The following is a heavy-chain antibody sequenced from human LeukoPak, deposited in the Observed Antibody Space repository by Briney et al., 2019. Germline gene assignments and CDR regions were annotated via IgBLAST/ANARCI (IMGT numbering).Heavy chain of an antibody. D-gene: IGHD6-19*01. V-gene: IGHV1-69*04. CDR2: IIPIFGIA. CDR1: GGTFSSYA. J-gene: IGHJ6*02. CDR3: ASPNQWLAYYYYGMDV. Sequence: ASVKLSCKASGGTFSSYAISWVRQAPGQGLEWMGRIIPIFGIANYAQKFQGRVTITADKSTSTAYMELSSLRSYDTAVYYCASPNQWLAYYYYGMDVWGQGTTVTVSS.